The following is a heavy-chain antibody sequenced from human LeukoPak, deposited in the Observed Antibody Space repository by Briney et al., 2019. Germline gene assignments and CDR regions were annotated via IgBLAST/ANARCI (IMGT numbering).Heavy chain of an antibody. Sequence: ASVKVSCKAPGYTFTGYYMHWVRQAPGQGLEWMGWINPNSGGTNYAQKFQGRVTMTRDTSISTAYMELSRLRSDDTAVYYCARGRITMIVVAERYNWFDPWGQGTLVTVSS. V-gene: IGHV1-2*02. CDR1: GYTFTGYY. CDR2: INPNSGGT. CDR3: ARGRITMIVVAERYNWFDP. D-gene: IGHD3-22*01. J-gene: IGHJ5*02.